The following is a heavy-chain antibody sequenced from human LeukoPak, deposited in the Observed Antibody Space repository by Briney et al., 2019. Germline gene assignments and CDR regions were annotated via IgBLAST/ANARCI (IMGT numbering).Heavy chain of an antibody. CDR3: ARARSSYGYGDAFDI. CDR2: ISYDGSSK. J-gene: IGHJ3*02. D-gene: IGHD5-18*01. CDR1: GFTFSSYA. Sequence: QHGGSLRLSCAASGFTFSSYAMSWVRQAPGKGLEWVAVISYDGSSKYYADSVKGRFTISRDNSKNTLYLQMNSLRAEDTAVYYCARARSSYGYGDAFDIWGQGTMVTVSS. V-gene: IGHV3-30*04.